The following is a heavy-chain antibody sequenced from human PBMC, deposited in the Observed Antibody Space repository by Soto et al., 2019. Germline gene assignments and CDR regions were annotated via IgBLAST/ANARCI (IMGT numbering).Heavy chain of an antibody. V-gene: IGHV4-31*03. J-gene: IGHJ3*02. CDR2: IYYSGST. Sequence: SETLSLTCTVSGGSISSGGYYWSWIRQHPGKGLEWIGYIYYSGSTYYNPSLKSRVTISVDTSKNQFSLKLSSVTAADTAVYYCARDPGTYYYDSSGQDDAFDIWGQGTMVTVSS. CDR3: ARDPGTYYYDSSGQDDAFDI. CDR1: GGSISSGGYY. D-gene: IGHD3-22*01.